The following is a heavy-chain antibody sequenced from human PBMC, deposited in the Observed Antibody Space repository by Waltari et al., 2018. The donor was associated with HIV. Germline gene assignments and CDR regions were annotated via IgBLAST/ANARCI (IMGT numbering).Heavy chain of an antibody. J-gene: IGHJ5*02. Sequence: QVQLQESGPGLVRPSQTLSLTCDVSGVSVEYGTYYGRWIRQPAGKGLEWIGRVYTTGRTNYNVSLESRVTISLETSRNRFSLKLSSVTAADTAVYYCARANMGFYNYNSVNWFDPWGQGILVTVSS. CDR2: VYTTGRT. CDR1: GVSVEYGTYY. V-gene: IGHV4-61*02. CDR3: ARANMGFYNYNSVNWFDP. D-gene: IGHD1-1*01.